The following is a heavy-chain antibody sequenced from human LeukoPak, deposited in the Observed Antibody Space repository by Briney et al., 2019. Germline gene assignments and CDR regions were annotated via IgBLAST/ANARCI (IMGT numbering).Heavy chain of an antibody. CDR1: GGSISSSNW. Sequence: SGTLSLTCAVSGGSISSSNWWSWVRQPPGKGLEWIGEIYHSGRTNYTPSLKSRVTISVDKSKNQLSLKLSSVTAADTAVYYCARDNYDNSGYYFDYWGQGTQVTVSS. D-gene: IGHD3-22*01. CDR2: IYHSGRT. J-gene: IGHJ4*02. V-gene: IGHV4-4*02. CDR3: ARDNYDNSGYYFDY.